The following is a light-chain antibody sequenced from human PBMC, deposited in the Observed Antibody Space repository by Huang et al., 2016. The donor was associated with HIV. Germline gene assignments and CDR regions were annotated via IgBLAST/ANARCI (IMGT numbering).Light chain of an antibody. CDR2: DAS. CDR1: QSISTY. Sequence: DIQMTQSPSSLSASVGDRVTITCRASQSISTYLSWYQQKPGKAPKLLIYDASTLQSGVPARFSGSGSVTDFTLTISSLQPEDFATYYCQQGYSIPRTCAQGTKVEIK. CDR3: QQGYSIPRT. V-gene: IGKV1-39*01. J-gene: IGKJ1*01.